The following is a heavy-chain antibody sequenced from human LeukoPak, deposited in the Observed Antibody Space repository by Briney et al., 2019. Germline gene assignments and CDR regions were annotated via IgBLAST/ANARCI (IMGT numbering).Heavy chain of an antibody. V-gene: IGHV4-34*01. J-gene: IGHJ3*02. CDR1: GGSFSGYY. CDR3: ARFETIFGVVWGGRAFDI. D-gene: IGHD3-3*01. CDR2: INHSGST. Sequence: SETLSLTCAVYGGSFSGYYWSWIRQPPGKGLEWIGEINHSGSTNYNPSLKSRVTISVDTSKNQFSLKLSSVTAADTAVYYCARFETIFGVVWGGRAFDIWGQGTMVTGSS.